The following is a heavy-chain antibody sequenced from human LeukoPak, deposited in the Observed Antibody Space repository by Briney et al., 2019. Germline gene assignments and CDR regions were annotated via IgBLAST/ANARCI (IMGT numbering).Heavy chain of an antibody. V-gene: IGHV3-7*01. J-gene: IGHJ6*02. D-gene: IGHD5-24*01. CDR3: ARGIRVEMATVYYYYYGMDV. Sequence: GGSLRLSCAASGFTFSRYWMTWVRQAPGKGLEWVANIKEDGSEKYYVDSVKGRFTISRDNSKNTLYLQMNSLRAEDTAVYYCARGIRVEMATVYYYYYGMDVWGQGTTVTVSS. CDR2: IKEDGSEK. CDR1: GFTFSRYW.